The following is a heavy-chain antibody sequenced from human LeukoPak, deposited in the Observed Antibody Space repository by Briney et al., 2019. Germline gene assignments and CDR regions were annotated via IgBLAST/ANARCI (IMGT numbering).Heavy chain of an antibody. Sequence: PGGSLRLSCAASGFTFSSYAMSWVRQAPGKGLEWVSAISGSGGSTYYADSVKGRFTISRDNSKNTLYLQMNSLRAEDTAVYYCAKGLYYDSSGYYGYWGQGILVTVSS. CDR2: ISGSGGST. J-gene: IGHJ4*02. CDR1: GFTFSSYA. V-gene: IGHV3-23*01. CDR3: AKGLYYDSSGYYGY. D-gene: IGHD3-22*01.